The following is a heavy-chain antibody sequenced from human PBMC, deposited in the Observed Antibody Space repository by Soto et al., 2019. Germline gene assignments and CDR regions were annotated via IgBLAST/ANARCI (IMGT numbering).Heavy chain of an antibody. D-gene: IGHD3-3*01. CDR3: APTRRGFWSGSIPN. CDR2: IYYSGST. J-gene: IGHJ4*02. CDR1: GGSISSSSYY. V-gene: IGHV4-39*01. Sequence: QLQLQESGPGLVKPSETLSLTCTVSGGSISSSSYYWGWIRQPPGKGLEWIGSIYYSGSTYYNPSLKSRVTISVDTSKNQFSLKRSSVTAADTAVYYCAPTRRGFWSGSIPNWGQGTLVTVSS.